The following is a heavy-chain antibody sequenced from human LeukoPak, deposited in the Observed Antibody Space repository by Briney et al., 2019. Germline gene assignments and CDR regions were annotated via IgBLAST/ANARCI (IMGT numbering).Heavy chain of an antibody. J-gene: IGHJ4*02. V-gene: IGHV4-59*01. CDR3: ARGGGLRYFDWLPTAGLDY. CDR2: IYYSGST. Sequence: SETLSLTCTVSGGSISSYYWSWIRQPPGKGLEWIGYIYYSGSTNYNPSLKNRVTISVDTSKNQFSLKLSSVTAADTAVYYCARGGGLRYFDWLPTAGLDYWGQGTLVTVSS. D-gene: IGHD3-9*01. CDR1: GGSISSYY.